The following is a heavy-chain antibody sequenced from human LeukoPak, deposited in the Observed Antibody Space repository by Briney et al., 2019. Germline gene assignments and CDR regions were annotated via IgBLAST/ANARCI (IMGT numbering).Heavy chain of an antibody. V-gene: IGHV4-61*02. D-gene: IGHD3-16*01. CDR1: GGSISSGSYY. CDR3: ARSLDTFDDY. Sequence: SQTLSLTCTVSGGSISSGSYYWGWIRQPAGKGLEWIGRIYTSGSTNYNPSLKSRVTISVDTSKNQFSLKQSSVAAADTAVYYCARSLDTFDDYWGKRTLVPVSS. J-gene: IGHJ4*02. CDR2: IYTSGST.